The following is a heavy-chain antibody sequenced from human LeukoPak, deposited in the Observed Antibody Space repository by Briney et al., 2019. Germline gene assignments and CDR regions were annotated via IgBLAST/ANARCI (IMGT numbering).Heavy chain of an antibody. CDR2: IKADGSEK. J-gene: IGHJ4*02. D-gene: IGHD1-26*01. CDR3: AYRNNFEY. Sequence: GGSLRLSCAASGFSFSGHWMNWVRQPPGKGLEWVANIKADGSEKYYVDSVKGRFTISRDDAKRTVDLQMDNLRAEDTAIYYCAYRNNFEYWGQGALVTVSS. CDR1: GFSFSGHW. V-gene: IGHV3-7*05.